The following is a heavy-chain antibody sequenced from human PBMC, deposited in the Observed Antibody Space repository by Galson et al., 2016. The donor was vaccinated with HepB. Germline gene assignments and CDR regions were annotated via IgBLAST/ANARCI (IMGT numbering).Heavy chain of an antibody. J-gene: IGHJ4*02. CDR3: AKVLIDNGGWYGFLFDY. Sequence: SLRLSCAASGFTFSSYAMSWVRQAPGKGLEWVSGLSGSGVRTYYADSVKGRFTISRYNAKNTLYLQMNRLRAEDTAVYYCAKVLIDNGGWYGFLFDYWGQGTLVTVSS. V-gene: IGHV3-23*01. CDR1: GFTFSSYA. CDR2: LSGSGVRT. D-gene: IGHD6-19*01.